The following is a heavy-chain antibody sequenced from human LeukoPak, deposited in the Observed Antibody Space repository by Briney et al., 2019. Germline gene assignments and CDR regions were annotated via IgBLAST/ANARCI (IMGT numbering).Heavy chain of an antibody. CDR3: ARHGKHDFWGGSPDL. D-gene: IGHD3-3*01. CDR2: VYYTGST. J-gene: IGHJ5*02. Sequence: PSETLSLTCIVSGDSISSNKFYRGWIRQPPGKGLEWIGSVYYTGSTYSSPSLKSRVTISVDTSKNQFSLKLDSVTARDTALYFCARHGKHDFWGGSPDLWGQGTLVTVSS. V-gene: IGHV4-39*01. CDR1: GDSISSNKFY.